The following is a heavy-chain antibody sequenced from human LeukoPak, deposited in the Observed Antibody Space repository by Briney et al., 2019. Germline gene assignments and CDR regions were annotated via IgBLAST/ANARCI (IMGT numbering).Heavy chain of an antibody. V-gene: IGHV4-34*01. D-gene: IGHD3-10*01. CDR3: ARRDGSGSYYKMGDAFDI. CDR1: GGSFSGYY. CDR2: INHSGST. J-gene: IGHJ3*02. Sequence: SETLSLTCAVYGGSFSGYYWSWIRQPPGKGLEWIGEINHSGSTNYNPSLKSRVTISVDKSKNQFSLKLSSVTAADTAVYYCARRDGSGSYYKMGDAFDIWGQGTMVTVSS.